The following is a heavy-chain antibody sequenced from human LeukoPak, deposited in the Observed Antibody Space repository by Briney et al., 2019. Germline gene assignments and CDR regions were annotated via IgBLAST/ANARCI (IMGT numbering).Heavy chain of an antibody. CDR2: VRSKASGATT. CDR1: GFTFGDYA. CDR3: TRDGGHWLARGYCDY. V-gene: IGHV3-49*03. Sequence: GRSLRLSCTASGFTFGDYAMSWIRQAPGKGLEWVGFVRSKASGATTEYAASVKGRFTISRDDSKSIAYLQMNSLKTEDTAVYYCTRDGGHWLARGYCDYWGQGTLVTVSS. D-gene: IGHD6-19*01. J-gene: IGHJ4*02.